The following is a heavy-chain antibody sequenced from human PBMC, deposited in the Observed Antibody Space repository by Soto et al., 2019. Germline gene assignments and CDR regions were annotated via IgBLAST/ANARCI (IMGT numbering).Heavy chain of an antibody. CDR3: ATTIGYRVETPTGRRSYVDE. D-gene: IGHD6-25*01. V-gene: IGHV3-30*04. Sequence: QVQLVESGGGVVQPGRSLRLSCAASGFAFSDYAIHWVRQAPGKGLGWVEAISYDGRTTYYTDSVKGRFTISRDNSRDTLFLQISTLRTEDTAVYYCATTIGYRVETPTGRRSYVDEWCQGVVVRVSS. J-gene: IGHJ4*02. CDR1: GFAFSDYA. CDR2: ISYDGRTT.